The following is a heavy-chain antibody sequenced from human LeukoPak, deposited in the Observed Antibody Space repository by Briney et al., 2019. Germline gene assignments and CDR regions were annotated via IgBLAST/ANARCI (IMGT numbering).Heavy chain of an antibody. V-gene: IGHV3-21*01. CDR3: ARDLLEGSGSYLNWFDP. J-gene: IGHJ5*02. D-gene: IGHD3-10*01. CDR1: RFTLRSYS. CDR2: NRSSSSYI. Sequence: GGSLSLSCAVSRFTLRSYSMNWVRRAPGKAREGVLSNRSSSSYIYYADSVEGRYPIHRHNPKNPLYLQMNSLRAEETAVYYCARDLLEGSGSYLNWFDPWGQGTLVTVSS.